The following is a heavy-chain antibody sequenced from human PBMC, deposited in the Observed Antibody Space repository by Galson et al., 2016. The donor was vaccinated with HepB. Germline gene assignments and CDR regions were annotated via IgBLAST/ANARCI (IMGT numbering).Heavy chain of an antibody. CDR3: TTALVPEDYFDS. CDR1: GFNFTNAW. Sequence: SLRLSCAVSGFNFTNAWMRWVRQAPGKGLEWVARIKSKSFGATIDYAAPVKGRFTISRDDSENTSHLQMNSLKPEDTAVYYCTTALVPEDYFDSWGQGILVTVSS. V-gene: IGHV3-15*01. D-gene: IGHD1-14*01. J-gene: IGHJ4*02. CDR2: IKSKSFGATI.